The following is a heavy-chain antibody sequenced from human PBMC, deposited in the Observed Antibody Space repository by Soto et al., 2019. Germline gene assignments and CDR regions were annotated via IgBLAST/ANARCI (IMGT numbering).Heavy chain of an antibody. D-gene: IGHD3-16*01. J-gene: IGHJ4*02. V-gene: IGHV3-23*01. CDR1: GFSLHTYA. CDR2: LSGSGGST. CDR3: AKDLRDWGFFDY. Sequence: LXLSCAASGFSLHTYAMGWVRQAPGKGLEWVSSLSGSGGSTNYADSVKGRFTISRDNSKDTLYLQMNNLRAEDTAMYYCAKDLRDWGFFDYWGLGTLVTVSS.